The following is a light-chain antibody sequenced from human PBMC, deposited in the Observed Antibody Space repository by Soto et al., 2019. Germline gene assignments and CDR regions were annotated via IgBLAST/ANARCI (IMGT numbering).Light chain of an antibody. J-gene: IGKJ1*01. CDR1: QSLLHSNGYNY. CDR2: LGS. CDR3: MQALQTPWT. V-gene: IGKV2-28*01. Sequence: DIVMTQSPLSLPVTPGEPASISCRSSQSLLHSNGYNYLDWYLQKPGQSPQLLIYLGSNRASGVPDRFSGSGFGTHFTLKISRVEAEDVGVYYCMQALQTPWTFGQGTKVEIK.